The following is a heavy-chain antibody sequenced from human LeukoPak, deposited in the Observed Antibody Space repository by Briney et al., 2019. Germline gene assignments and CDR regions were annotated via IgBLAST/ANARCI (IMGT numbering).Heavy chain of an antibody. D-gene: IGHD1-26*01. V-gene: IGHV1-46*01. CDR3: ARATSGSYDY. J-gene: IGHJ4*02. CDR2: INPSGGST. CDR1: GYTFTSYY. Sequence: GASVTVSCTASGYTFTSYYMHWVRQAPGQGLEWMGIINPSGGSTSYAQKFQGRVTMTRDTSTSTVYMELSSLRSEDTAVHYCARATSGSYDYWGQGTLVTVSS.